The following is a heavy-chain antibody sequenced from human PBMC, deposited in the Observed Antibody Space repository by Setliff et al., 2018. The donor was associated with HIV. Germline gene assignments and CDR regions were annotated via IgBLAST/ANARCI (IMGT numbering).Heavy chain of an antibody. CDR2: IIPSLGVT. D-gene: IGHD3-22*01. CDR1: GGTFSSYV. Sequence: GASVKVSCKASGGTFSSYVINWVRQTPGQGLAWMGSIIPSLGVTNYAQKFLGRVTITADKSTNTAYMELSSLRSDDTAVYYCARAHLLETVMIVLGGFDPWGQGTLVTVSS. J-gene: IGHJ5*02. CDR3: ARAHLLETVMIVLGGFDP. V-gene: IGHV1-69*04.